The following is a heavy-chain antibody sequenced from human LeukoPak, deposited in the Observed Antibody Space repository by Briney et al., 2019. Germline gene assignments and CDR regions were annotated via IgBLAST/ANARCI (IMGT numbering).Heavy chain of an antibody. D-gene: IGHD1-7*01. CDR1: GFTFSSYA. Sequence: PGGSLRLSCAASGFTFSSYAMSWVRQAPGKGLEWVSAISGSGGSTYYADSVKGRFTISGDNSKNTLYLQMNSLRAEDTAVYYCAKDWNYDRYFDYWGQGTLVTVSS. V-gene: IGHV3-23*01. J-gene: IGHJ4*02. CDR2: ISGSGGST. CDR3: AKDWNYDRYFDY.